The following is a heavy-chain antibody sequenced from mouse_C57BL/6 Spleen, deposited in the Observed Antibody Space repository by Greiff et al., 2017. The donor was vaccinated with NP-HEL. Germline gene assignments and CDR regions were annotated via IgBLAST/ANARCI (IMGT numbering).Heavy chain of an antibody. CDR1: GFTFSDYG. CDR3: ARNYYGSSYWYFDV. D-gene: IGHD1-1*01. J-gene: IGHJ1*03. V-gene: IGHV5-17*01. CDR2: ISSGSSTI. Sequence: EVQRVESGGGLVKPGGSLKLSCAASGFTFSDYGMHWVRQAPEKGLEWVAYISSGSSTIYYVDTVKGRFTISRDNAKNTLFLQMTSLRSEDTAMYYCARNYYGSSYWYFDVWGTGTTVTVSS.